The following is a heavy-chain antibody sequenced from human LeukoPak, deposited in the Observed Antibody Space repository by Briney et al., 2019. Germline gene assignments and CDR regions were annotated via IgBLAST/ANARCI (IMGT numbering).Heavy chain of an antibody. D-gene: IGHD1-26*01. CDR2: IYYSGST. V-gene: IGHV4-59*01. CDR1: GGSISSYY. CDR3: ASHSGSYYSDAFDI. J-gene: IGHJ3*02. Sequence: SETLSLTCTVSGGSISSYYWSWIRQPPGKGLEWIGYIYYSGSTNYNPSLKSRVTISVDTSKNQFSLKLSSVTAADTAVYYCASHSGSYYSDAFDIWGQGTMITVSS.